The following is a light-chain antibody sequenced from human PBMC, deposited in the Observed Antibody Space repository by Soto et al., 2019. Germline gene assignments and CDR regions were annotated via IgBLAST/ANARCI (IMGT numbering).Light chain of an antibody. CDR3: CSYAGSDILI. V-gene: IGLV2-11*01. J-gene: IGLJ2*01. Sequence: QSALTQPRSVSGSPGQSVTISCTGTSSDVGGYNYVSWYQRHPGKAPKLMISDVTKRPSGVPDRFSGSKSGNTASLTISGLQAEDEADYDCCSYAGSDILIFGGGTNLTVL. CDR2: DVT. CDR1: SSDVGGYNY.